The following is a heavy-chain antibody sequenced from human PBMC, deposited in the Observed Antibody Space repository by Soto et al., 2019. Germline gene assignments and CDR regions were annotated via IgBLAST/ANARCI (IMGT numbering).Heavy chain of an antibody. J-gene: IGHJ6*02. CDR1: GGTFRTSA. CDR3: ARDKDRQQLGGNYYYIMDV. D-gene: IGHD3-3*02. CDR2: IMPVFSTP. Sequence: QVQLVQSGPEVKKPGSSVRVSCKTSGGTFRTSAISWVRQAPGQGLEWMGGIMPVFSTPDYAQKFQGRVTITADESTSTAYMELSSLRSADTAVYYCARDKDRQQLGGNYYYIMDVWGQGTTVTVSS. V-gene: IGHV1-69*12.